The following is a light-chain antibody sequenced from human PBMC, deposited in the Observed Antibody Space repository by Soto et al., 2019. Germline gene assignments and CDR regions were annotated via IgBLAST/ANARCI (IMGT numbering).Light chain of an antibody. V-gene: IGLV2-8*01. CDR2: EVS. CDR3: SSYVVSNNVV. J-gene: IGLJ2*01. CDR1: SSDVGGYNY. Sequence: QSALTQPPSASGSPGQSVTISCTGTSSDVGGYNYVSWYQQHPGKAPKVMIYEVSKRPSGVPDRFSGSKSGNTASLTVSGLQAEDGADYYCSSYVVSNNVVFGGGTQLTVL.